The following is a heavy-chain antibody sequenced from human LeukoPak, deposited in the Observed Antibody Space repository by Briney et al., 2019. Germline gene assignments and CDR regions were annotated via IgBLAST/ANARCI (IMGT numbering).Heavy chain of an antibody. V-gene: IGHV3-23*01. CDR2: ISGSGGST. J-gene: IGHJ5*02. CDR1: GFTFSSYA. D-gene: IGHD4-11*01. Sequence: GGSLRLSCAASGFTFSSYAMSWVRQAPGKGLEWVSAISGSGGSTYYADSVKGRFTISRDNSKNTLYLQMNSLKTEDTAVYYCTSNPSYYTVTPKNNNWFDPWGQGTLVTVSS. CDR3: TSNPSYYTVTPKNNNWFDP.